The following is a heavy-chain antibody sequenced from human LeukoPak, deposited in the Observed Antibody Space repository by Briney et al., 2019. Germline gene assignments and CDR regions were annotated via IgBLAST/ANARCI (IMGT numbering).Heavy chain of an antibody. J-gene: IGHJ4*02. D-gene: IGHD2-15*01. CDR1: GFTFSGYW. CDR2: IKQDGSEK. V-gene: IGHV3-7*03. CDR3: VRSKGGQYYFDY. Sequence: GGSLRLSCAASGFTFSGYWMSWVRQAPGKGLEWVANIKQDGSEKYFVDSVGGRFTISRDNAKNSLYLEMNSLRAEDTAVYYCVRSKGGQYYFDYWGQGTLATVSS.